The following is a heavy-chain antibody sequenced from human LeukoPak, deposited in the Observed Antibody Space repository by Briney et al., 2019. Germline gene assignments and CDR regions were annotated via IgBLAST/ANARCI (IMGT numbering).Heavy chain of an antibody. V-gene: IGHV3-23*01. Sequence: GGSLRLSRAASGFTFNTYAIYWVRQAPGKGLEWVSGICGSGGCTYYADSVKGRFTISRDNSKNTVYLQMNSLTADDTAVYYCAKTTVGYSSGRYPGWPADCWGQGTLVTVSP. CDR2: ICGSGGCT. CDR1: GFTFNTYA. D-gene: IGHD6-19*01. CDR3: AKTTVGYSSGRYPGWPADC. J-gene: IGHJ4*02.